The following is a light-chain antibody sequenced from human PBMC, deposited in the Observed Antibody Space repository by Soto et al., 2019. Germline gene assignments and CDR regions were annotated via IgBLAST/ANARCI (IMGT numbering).Light chain of an antibody. V-gene: IGKV1-5*03. CDR3: QHYNSYSEA. J-gene: IGKJ1*01. CDR1: QTISSW. Sequence: DITLTQSLSTLAGSVLDRVTIXCPASQTISSWLAWYQQKPGKAPKLLIYKASTLKSGVPSRFSGSGSGTEFTLTISSLQPDDFATYYCQHYNSYSEAFGQGTKVDIK. CDR2: KAS.